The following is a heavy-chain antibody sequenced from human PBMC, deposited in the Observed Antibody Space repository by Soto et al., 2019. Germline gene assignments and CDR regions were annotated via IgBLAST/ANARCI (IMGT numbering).Heavy chain of an antibody. CDR1: GFTFSIYA. J-gene: IGHJ4*02. Sequence: PGGSLRLSCAASGFTFSIYAMSWVRQAPGKGLEWVSAISGSGGSTYYADSVKGRFTISRDNSKNTLYLQMNSLRAEDTAVYYCAKDKGITGTTPKVGFDYWGQGTLVTVSS. CDR3: AKDKGITGTTPKVGFDY. V-gene: IGHV3-23*01. D-gene: IGHD1-7*01. CDR2: ISGSGGST.